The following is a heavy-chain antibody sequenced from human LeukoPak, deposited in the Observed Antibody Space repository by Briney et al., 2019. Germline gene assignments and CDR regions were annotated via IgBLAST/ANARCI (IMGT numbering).Heavy chain of an antibody. CDR3: VREGPIRFLEQIDY. Sequence: TSSETLSLTCTVSSYSISRGYYWGWIRQSPGKGLEWIGNIYHTGSTSYNPSLESRVTISLDLSKNQFSLRLSSVTAADTALYYCVREGPIRFLEQIDYWGQGTLVTVSS. J-gene: IGHJ4*02. D-gene: IGHD3-3*01. CDR2: IYHTGST. CDR1: SYSISRGYY. V-gene: IGHV4-38-2*02.